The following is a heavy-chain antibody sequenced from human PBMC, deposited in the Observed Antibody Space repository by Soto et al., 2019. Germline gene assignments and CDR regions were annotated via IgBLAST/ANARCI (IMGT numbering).Heavy chain of an antibody. CDR1: GGSFSGYY. D-gene: IGHD3-3*01. V-gene: IGHV4-34*01. CDR3: ARGHDFWSGYYN. Sequence: PSETLSLTCAVYGGSFSGYYWSWIRQPPGKGLEWIGEINHSGSTNYNPSLKSRVTISVDTSKNQFSLKLTSVTAADTAVYYCARGHDFWSGYYNWGQGTLVTVSS. J-gene: IGHJ4*02. CDR2: INHSGST.